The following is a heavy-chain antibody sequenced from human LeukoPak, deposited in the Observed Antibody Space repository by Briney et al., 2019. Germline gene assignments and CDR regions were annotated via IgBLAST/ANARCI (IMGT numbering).Heavy chain of an antibody. Sequence: SETLSLTCTVSGGSISSGSYYWSWIRQPAGKGLEWIGRIYTSGSTNYNPSLKSRVTISVDTSKNQFSLKLSSVTAADTAVYYCARVYDAGIAAAGTYFDYWGQGTLVTVSS. J-gene: IGHJ4*02. D-gene: IGHD6-13*01. CDR1: GGSISSGSYY. CDR2: IYTSGST. CDR3: ARVYDAGIAAAGTYFDY. V-gene: IGHV4-61*02.